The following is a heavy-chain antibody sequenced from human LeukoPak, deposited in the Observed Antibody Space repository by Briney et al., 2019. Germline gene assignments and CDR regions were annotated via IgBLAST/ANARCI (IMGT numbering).Heavy chain of an antibody. Sequence: PSETLSLTCTVSGYSISSGYYWGWIRQPPVKGLEWIGSIYHSESTYYNPSLKSRVTISVDTSKNQFSLKLSSVTAADTAVYYCARDLMDMFSSWADAFDIWGQGTMVTVSS. D-gene: IGHD6-13*01. J-gene: IGHJ3*02. CDR3: ARDLMDMFSSWADAFDI. CDR1: GYSISSGYY. V-gene: IGHV4-38-2*02. CDR2: IYHSEST.